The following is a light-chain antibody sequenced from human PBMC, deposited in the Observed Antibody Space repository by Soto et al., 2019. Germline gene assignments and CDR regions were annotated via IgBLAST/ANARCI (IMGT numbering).Light chain of an antibody. CDR3: QQYNNWPHT. J-gene: IGKJ2*01. CDR2: FSS. V-gene: IGKV3-15*01. CDR1: QSVSSK. Sequence: EIVMTQSPATLSVSPGERATLSCRASQSVSSKLAWFQQKPGQAPRLLTYFSSTRATGIPARFSGSGSGTEFTLTISSLQSEDFAVYYCQQYNNWPHTFGQGTKLEIK.